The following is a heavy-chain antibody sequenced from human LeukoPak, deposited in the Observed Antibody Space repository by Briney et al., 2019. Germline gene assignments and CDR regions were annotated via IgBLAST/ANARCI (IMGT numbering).Heavy chain of an antibody. V-gene: IGHV4-61*01. D-gene: IGHD2-15*01. CDR2: IYYSGST. Sequence: PSETLSLTCTVSGGSISSSSYYWGWIRQPPGKGLEWIGYIYYSGSTNYNPSLKSRVTISVDTSKNQFSLKLSSVTAADTAVYYCAREPYCSGGSCPGPLWGQGTLVTVSS. CDR1: GGSISSSSYY. J-gene: IGHJ4*02. CDR3: AREPYCSGGSCPGPL.